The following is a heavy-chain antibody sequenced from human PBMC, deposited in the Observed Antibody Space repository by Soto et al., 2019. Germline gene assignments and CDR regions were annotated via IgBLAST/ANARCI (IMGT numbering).Heavy chain of an antibody. D-gene: IGHD3-22*01. CDR1: GFTFSSYA. J-gene: IGHJ4*02. CDR2: ISGSGSTI. V-gene: IGHV3-23*01. CDR3: AKVFYYYDSSGYYYFDY. Sequence: EVQLLESGGGLVQPGGSPRLSCAASGFTFSSYAVSWVRQAPGKGPEWISSISGSGSTIYYADSVKGRFTISRDNSKNTLYLQMSSLSAEDTAVYYCAKVFYYYDSSGYYYFDYWGQGTLVTVSS.